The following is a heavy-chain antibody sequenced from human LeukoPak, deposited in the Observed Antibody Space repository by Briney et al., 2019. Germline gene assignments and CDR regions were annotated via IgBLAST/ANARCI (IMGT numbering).Heavy chain of an antibody. J-gene: IGHJ3*02. Sequence: PSETLSLTCTVSGGSISSHYWSWIRQPPGKGLEWIGYIYYSGSTNYNPSLKSRVTISVDTSKNQFSLKLSSVTAADTAVYYCARVGGKYDAFDIWGQGTMVTVSS. CDR3: ARVGGKYDAFDI. V-gene: IGHV4-59*11. CDR2: IYYSGST. CDR1: GGSISSHY. D-gene: IGHD4-23*01.